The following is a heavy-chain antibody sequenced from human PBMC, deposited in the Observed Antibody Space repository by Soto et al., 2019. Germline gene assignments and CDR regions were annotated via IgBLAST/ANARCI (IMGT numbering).Heavy chain of an antibody. V-gene: IGHV1-2*02. Sequence: GASVKVSCKVSGYTFTGYYMHWVRQAPGQGLEWMGWINPNSGGTNYAQKFQGRVTMTRDTSISTAYMELSRLRSDDTAVYYCARGQDYGSGSYGYYYYGMDVWGQGTTVTVS. CDR2: INPNSGGT. CDR3: ARGQDYGSGSYGYYYYGMDV. J-gene: IGHJ6*02. D-gene: IGHD3-10*01. CDR1: GYTFTGYY.